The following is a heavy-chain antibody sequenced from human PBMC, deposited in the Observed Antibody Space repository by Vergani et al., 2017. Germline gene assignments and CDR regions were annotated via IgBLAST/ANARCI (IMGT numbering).Heavy chain of an antibody. CDR3: ARSSNWGSTGFDC. CDR1: GFSLSTSGMR. V-gene: IGHV2-70*04. Sequence: VTLKESGPALVKPSQTLTLTCTFSGFSLSTSGMRVSWIRLPPGKALEWLARIDWDDDKFYSTSLKTRLTISKDTSKNQVVLTMTNMDSVDTATYYCARSSNWGSTGFDCWGQGTLVTVYS. CDR2: IDWDDDK. D-gene: IGHD7-27*01. J-gene: IGHJ4*02.